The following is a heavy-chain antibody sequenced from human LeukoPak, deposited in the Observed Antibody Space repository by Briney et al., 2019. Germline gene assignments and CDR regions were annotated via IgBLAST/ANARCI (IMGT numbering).Heavy chain of an antibody. CDR3: TKDLRLVRGYYHGMDV. CDR2: ITWNSYTI. V-gene: IGHV3-9*01. Sequence: GGSLRLSCAAFGFTFDDYAMHWVRQGPGRGLEWVSGITWNSYTIGYADSVKGRFTISRDNAKNSLYLQMNNLRDEDTALYYCTKDLRLVRGYYHGMDVWGPGTTVTVSS. D-gene: IGHD6-25*01. J-gene: IGHJ6*02. CDR1: GFTFDDYA.